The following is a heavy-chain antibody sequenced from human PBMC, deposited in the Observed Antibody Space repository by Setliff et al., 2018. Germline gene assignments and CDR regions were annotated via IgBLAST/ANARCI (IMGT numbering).Heavy chain of an antibody. V-gene: IGHV4-59*01. CDR1: GDSITSYY. CDR2: MFYTGTT. CDR3: ATNLATPSDAFDI. J-gene: IGHJ3*02. Sequence: PSETLSLTCTLSGDSITSYYLTWIRQPPGKGLEWIGHMFYTGTTNYNPSLKSRVTMSIDTSMKSFSLRLTSVTPADTAIYYCATNLATPSDAFDIWGQGTMVTVSS.